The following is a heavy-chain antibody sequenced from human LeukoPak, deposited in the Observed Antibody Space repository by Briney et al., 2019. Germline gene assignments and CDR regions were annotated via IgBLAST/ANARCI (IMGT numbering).Heavy chain of an antibody. V-gene: IGHV1-2*02. D-gene: IGHD4-17*01. Sequence: GASVKVSCKASGYTFTGYYMHWVRQAPGQGLEWMGWINPNSGGTNYAQKFQGRVTMTRDTSISTAYMELSRLRSDDTAVYYCARDLGYYGPKKAFDYWGQGTLVTVSS. CDR1: GYTFTGYY. J-gene: IGHJ4*02. CDR2: INPNSGGT. CDR3: ARDLGYYGPKKAFDY.